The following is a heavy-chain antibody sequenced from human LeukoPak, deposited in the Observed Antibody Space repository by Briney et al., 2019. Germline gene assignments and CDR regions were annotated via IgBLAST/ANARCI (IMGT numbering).Heavy chain of an antibody. V-gene: IGHV1-2*02. CDR1: GYTFTGYY. CDR2: INPNSGGT. CDR3: ARAGSSSWYEFYNWFDP. J-gene: IGHJ5*02. D-gene: IGHD6-13*01. Sequence: ASVKVSCKASGYTFTGYYIHWVRQAPGQGLEWMGWINPNSGGTNYAQKFQGRVTMTRDTSISTAYMELSRLRSDDTAVYYCARAGSSSWYEFYNWFDPWGQGTLVTVSS.